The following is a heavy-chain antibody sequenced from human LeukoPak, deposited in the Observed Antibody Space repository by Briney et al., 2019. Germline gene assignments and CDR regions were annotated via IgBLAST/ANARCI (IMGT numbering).Heavy chain of an antibody. J-gene: IGHJ6*02. D-gene: IGHD4-17*01. V-gene: IGHV1-8*01. CDR1: GYTFTSYD. CDR2: MNPNSGNT. Sequence: ASVKVSCKASGYTFTSYDINWVRQATGQGLEWMGWMNPNSGNTGYAQKFQGRVTMTRNTSISTAYMELSSLRSEDTAVYYCARSRATTVTTHSYGMDVSGQGTTVTVSS. CDR3: ARSRATTVTTHSYGMDV.